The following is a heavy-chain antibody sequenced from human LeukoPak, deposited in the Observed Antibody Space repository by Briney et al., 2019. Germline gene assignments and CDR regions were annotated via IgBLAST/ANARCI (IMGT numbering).Heavy chain of an antibody. V-gene: IGHV3-23*01. J-gene: IGHJ3*02. Sequence: GVSLRLSCAASGFTFTNYDLSWVRQAPAKGLEWGSGISSSGGSTYYADSVKGRFTITRDNSKNTLFLQMSSLRAEDTAVYHGARGSPRTSMVRGVSDAFDIWGQGTMVTVS. CDR2: ISSSGGST. D-gene: IGHD3-10*01. CDR3: ARGSPRTSMVRGVSDAFDI. CDR1: GFTFTNYD.